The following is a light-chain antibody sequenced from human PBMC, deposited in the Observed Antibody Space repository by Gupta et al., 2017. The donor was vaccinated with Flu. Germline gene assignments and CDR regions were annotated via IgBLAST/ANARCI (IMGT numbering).Light chain of an antibody. CDR1: NIGRKS. V-gene: IGLV3-21*02. CDR3: KVGEPSSGTYLYV. J-gene: IGLJ1*01. CDR2: ADT. Sequence: SYVLTQPPSVSVAPGQTARITCEGNNIGRKSVHCNQKTPDQAPLLVVYADTDRPSVIPSPASGSTSGNTASRTISRVEAGDEADYYCKVGEPSSGTYLYVFGAGTKVTVL.